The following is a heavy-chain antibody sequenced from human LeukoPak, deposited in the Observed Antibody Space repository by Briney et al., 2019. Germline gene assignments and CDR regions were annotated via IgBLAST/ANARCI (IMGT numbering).Heavy chain of an antibody. CDR3: ARQAYCGGDCYPNNWFDP. Sequence: PSGTLSLTCAVSGGSISSSNWWSWVRQPPGKGLEWIGEIYHSGSTNYNPSLKSRVTISVDKSKNQFSLKLSSVTAADTAVYYCARQAYCGGDCYPNNWFDPWGQGTLVTVSS. D-gene: IGHD2-21*02. V-gene: IGHV4-4*02. J-gene: IGHJ5*02. CDR2: IYHSGST. CDR1: GGSISSSNW.